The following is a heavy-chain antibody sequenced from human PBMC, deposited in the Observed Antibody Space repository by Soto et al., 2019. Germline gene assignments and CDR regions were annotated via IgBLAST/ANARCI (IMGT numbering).Heavy chain of an antibody. CDR1: GFTFSSYA. D-gene: IGHD3-22*01. V-gene: IGHV3-30-3*01. J-gene: IGHJ3*02. CDR2: ISYDGSNK. Sequence: QVQLVESGGGVVQPGRSLRPSCAASGFTFSSYAMHWVRQAPGKGLEWVAVISYDGSNKYYADSVKGRFTISRDNSKNTLYLQMNRLKGEDTAVYYCERKVLSEEDYYDSSGYYVNDAFDIWGQGTMVTVSS. CDR3: ERKVLSEEDYYDSSGYYVNDAFDI.